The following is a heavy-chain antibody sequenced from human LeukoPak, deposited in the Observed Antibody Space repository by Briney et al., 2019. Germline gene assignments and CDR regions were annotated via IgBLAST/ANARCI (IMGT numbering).Heavy chain of an antibody. CDR1: GFTFDDYA. Sequence: GGSLRLSCAASGFTFDDYAMHWVRQAPGKGLEWVSGISWSSGIIGYADSVKGRFTISRDNAKNSLYLQMDSLRAEDTALYYCAKDTGRPTDAITMEDNAFDIWGQGTMVTVSS. D-gene: IGHD3-3*01. CDR2: ISWSSGII. V-gene: IGHV3-9*01. CDR3: AKDTGRPTDAITMEDNAFDI. J-gene: IGHJ3*02.